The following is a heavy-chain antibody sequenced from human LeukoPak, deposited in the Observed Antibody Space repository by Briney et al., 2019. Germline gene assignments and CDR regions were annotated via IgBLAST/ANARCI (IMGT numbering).Heavy chain of an antibody. Sequence: SETLSLTCTVSGGSISSGLYYWSWIRPPAGKGLEWIGRIYTSGSTNYNPSLKSRVTISVDTSKNQFSLKLSSVTAADTAVYYCARGGNYDVLTGYHFYFDSWGQGTLVAVSS. CDR2: IYTSGST. D-gene: IGHD3-9*01. CDR1: GGSISSGLYY. V-gene: IGHV4-61*02. J-gene: IGHJ4*02. CDR3: ARGGNYDVLTGYHFYFDS.